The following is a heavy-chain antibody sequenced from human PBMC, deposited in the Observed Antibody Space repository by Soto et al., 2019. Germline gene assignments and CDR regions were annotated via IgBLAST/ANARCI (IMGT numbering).Heavy chain of an antibody. D-gene: IGHD3-16*02. V-gene: IGHV4-4*07. Sequence: PSETLSRTCTVSGGSISSYYWSWIRQPAGKGLEWIGRIYTSGSTNYNPSLKSRVTMSVDTSKNQFSLKLSSVTAADTAVYYCARVGNSLTLSYYFDYWGQGTLVTVSS. CDR3: ARVGNSLTLSYYFDY. CDR1: GGSISSYY. CDR2: IYTSGST. J-gene: IGHJ4*02.